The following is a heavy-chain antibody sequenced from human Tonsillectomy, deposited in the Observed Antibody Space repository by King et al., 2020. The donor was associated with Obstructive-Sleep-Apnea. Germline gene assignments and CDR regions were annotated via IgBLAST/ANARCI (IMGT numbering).Heavy chain of an antibody. V-gene: IGHV4-39*02. CDR1: VVSLSTRNYY. CDR3: STTVLNSRRTARSKRTNTHCSLRLSSGTTTDTAVYYCASYVLAGTYYFDY. CDR2: IEYSWNT. Sequence: QLQESGPGLVKPSETLSLTCTVSVVSLSTRNYYWGWIRQPPGKGLDGIGSIEYSWNTFYNPSPTILLTIACDTPETSFYLRLSSLTATDTTFDIFSTTVLNSRRTARSKRTNTHCSLRLSSGTTTDTAVYYCASYVLAGTYYFDYWGQGTLVTVSS. J-gene: IGHJ4*02. D-gene: IGHD3-10*01.